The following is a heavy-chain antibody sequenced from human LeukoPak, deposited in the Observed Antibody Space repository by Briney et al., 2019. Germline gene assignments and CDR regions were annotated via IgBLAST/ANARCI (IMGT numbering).Heavy chain of an antibody. V-gene: IGHV3-23*01. CDR2: ISTSGGST. CDR1: GFTFSSYA. CDR3: AKHQLGFLRSVDY. Sequence: GGSLRLPCAASGFTFSSYAMSWVRQAPGKGLEWVSGISTSGGSTYYADSVKGRFTISRDNSKNTLYLQMNSLRAEDTAVYYCAKHQLGFLRSVDYWGQGTLVTVSS. J-gene: IGHJ4*02. D-gene: IGHD2-2*01.